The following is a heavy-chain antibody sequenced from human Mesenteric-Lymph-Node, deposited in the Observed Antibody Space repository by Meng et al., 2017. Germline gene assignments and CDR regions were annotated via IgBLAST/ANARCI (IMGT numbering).Heavy chain of an antibody. D-gene: IGHD1-26*01. CDR2: INAYNGDT. Sequence: QAQMVQSGGEVKKPGAQVKVSCKASGYTFTNYGITWVRQAPGQGLEWMGWINAYNGDTNYAQTRQGRVTMTTDTSTSTAYMELRSLRSDDTAVYYCARVEVGITSGDYWGQGTLVTVSS. V-gene: IGHV1-18*01. J-gene: IGHJ4*02. CDR1: GYTFTNYG. CDR3: ARVEVGITSGDY.